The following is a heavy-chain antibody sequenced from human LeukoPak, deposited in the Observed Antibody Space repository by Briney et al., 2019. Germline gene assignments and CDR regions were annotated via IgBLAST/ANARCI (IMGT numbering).Heavy chain of an antibody. D-gene: IGHD3-9*01. Sequence: GESLKISCKGFGYSFTSYWIGWVRQMPGKGLEWMGIIYPGDSDTRYSPSFQGQVTISADKSISTAYLQWSSLKASDTAMYYYARGYYDILTGYRHTSNFDYWGQGTLVTVSS. CDR3: ARGYYDILTGYRHTSNFDY. V-gene: IGHV5-51*01. CDR2: IYPGDSDT. CDR1: GYSFTSYW. J-gene: IGHJ4*02.